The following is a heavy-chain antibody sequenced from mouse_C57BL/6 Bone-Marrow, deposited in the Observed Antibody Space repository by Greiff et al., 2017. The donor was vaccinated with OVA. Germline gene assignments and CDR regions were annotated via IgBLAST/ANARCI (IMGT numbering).Heavy chain of an antibody. CDR1: GFNITDYY. D-gene: IGHD5-1*01. Sequence: EVQVVESGAELVKPGASVKLSCTASGFNITDYYMHWVKQRTEQGLEWIGRIVPEDGETKYAPKFQGKATITADTSSNTAYLQLSSLTSEDTAVYYCASWTYHKGYWGQGTTLTVSS. J-gene: IGHJ2*01. CDR3: ASWTYHKGY. V-gene: IGHV14-2*01. CDR2: IVPEDGET.